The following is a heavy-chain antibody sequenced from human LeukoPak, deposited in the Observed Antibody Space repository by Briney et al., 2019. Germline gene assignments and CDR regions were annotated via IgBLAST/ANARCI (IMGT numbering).Heavy chain of an antibody. CDR2: IIPIFGTA. CDR1: GGTFSSYA. J-gene: IGHJ3*02. V-gene: IGHV1-69*01. Sequence: SVKVPCKASGGTFSSYAISWVRQAPGQGLEWMGGIIPIFGTANYAQKFQGRVTITADESTSTAYMELSSLRSEDTAVYYCAGRDGYNLGLDAFDIWGQGTMVTVSS. D-gene: IGHD5-24*01. CDR3: AGRDGYNLGLDAFDI.